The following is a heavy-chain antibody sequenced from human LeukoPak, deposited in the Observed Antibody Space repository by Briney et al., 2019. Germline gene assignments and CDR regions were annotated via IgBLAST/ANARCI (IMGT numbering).Heavy chain of an antibody. D-gene: IGHD3-10*01. CDR2: MNPNSGNT. V-gene: IGHV1-8*01. J-gene: IGHJ4*02. CDR3: ARGWASGSYRKSGFDY. CDR1: GYTFTSYD. Sequence: ASVKVSCKASGYTFTSYDINWVRQATGQGLEWMGWMNPNSGNTGYAQKFQGRVTMTRTTYISTVYMELSSLRSEDTAVYYCARGWASGSYRKSGFDYWGQGTLVTVSS.